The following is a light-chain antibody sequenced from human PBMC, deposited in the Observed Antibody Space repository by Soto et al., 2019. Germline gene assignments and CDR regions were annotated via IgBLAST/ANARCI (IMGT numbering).Light chain of an antibody. CDR2: EVS. V-gene: IGLV2-14*01. CDR3: TSYTTSSTVA. J-gene: IGLJ2*01. CDR1: ISDVGAYNY. Sequence: QSVLTQPASVSGSPGQSITISCTGTISDVGAYNYVSWYQQHPGKAPKLLIYEVSNRPSGVSNRFSGSKSGNTASLTISGLQAVDEADYYCTSYTTSSTVAFGGGTKLTVL.